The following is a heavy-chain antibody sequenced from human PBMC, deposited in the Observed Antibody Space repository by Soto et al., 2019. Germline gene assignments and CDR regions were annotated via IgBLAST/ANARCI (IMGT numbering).Heavy chain of an antibody. Sequence: QVQLQESGPGLVRPSQTLSLSRTVSGDSISSADYYWSWIRQTPGKGLEWIGHIFYSGTTYYNPSLKCRLTISVDTSKIHFSLRLTSVTAADTAVYYCARDLWVEPELYYYGMDVWGHGTTVTVSS. J-gene: IGHJ6*02. V-gene: IGHV4-30-4*01. CDR3: ARDLWVEPELYYYGMDV. CDR2: IFYSGTT. D-gene: IGHD1-1*01. CDR1: GDSISSADYY.